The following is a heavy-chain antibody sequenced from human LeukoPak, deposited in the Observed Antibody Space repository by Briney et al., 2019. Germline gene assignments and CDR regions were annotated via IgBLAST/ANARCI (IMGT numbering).Heavy chain of an antibody. Sequence: GGSLRLSCAASGFTFSSYAMSWVRQAPGKGLEWVSAISGSGGSTYYADSVKGRFTISGDNSKNTLYLQMNSLRAEDTAVYYCAKDKLGTEGYFDYWGQGTLVTVSS. CDR2: ISGSGGST. J-gene: IGHJ4*02. CDR3: AKDKLGTEGYFDY. D-gene: IGHD1-14*01. CDR1: GFTFSSYA. V-gene: IGHV3-23*01.